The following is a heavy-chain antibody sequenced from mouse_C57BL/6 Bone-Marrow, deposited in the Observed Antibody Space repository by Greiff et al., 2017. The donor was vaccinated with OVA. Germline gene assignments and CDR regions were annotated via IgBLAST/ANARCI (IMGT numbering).Heavy chain of an antibody. CDR2: IDPENGDT. D-gene: IGHD1-1*01. CDR1: GFNIKDDY. V-gene: IGHV14-4*01. Sequence: EVQLVESGAELVRPGASVKLSCTASGFNIKDDYMHWVKQRPEQGLEWIGWIDPENGDTEYASKFQGKATITADTSSNTAYLQLSSLTSEDTAVYYCTTYYCETYYFDYWGQGTTLTVSS. CDR3: TTYYCETYYFDY. J-gene: IGHJ2*01.